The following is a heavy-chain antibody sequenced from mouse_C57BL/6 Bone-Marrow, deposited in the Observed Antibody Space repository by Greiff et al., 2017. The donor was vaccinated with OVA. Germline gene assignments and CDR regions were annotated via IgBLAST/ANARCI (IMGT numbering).Heavy chain of an antibody. CDR2: INPNNGGT. J-gene: IGHJ1*03. CDR3: ARKTTVPRYWYFDV. CDR1: GYTFTDYN. D-gene: IGHD1-1*01. Sequence: VQLQQSGPELVKPGASVKIPCKASGYTFTDYNMDWVKQSPGKSLEWIGDINPNNGGTIYNQKFKGKATLTVDKSSSTAYMELRSLTSEETAVDYCARKTTVPRYWYFDVWGTGTTVTVSS. V-gene: IGHV1-18*01.